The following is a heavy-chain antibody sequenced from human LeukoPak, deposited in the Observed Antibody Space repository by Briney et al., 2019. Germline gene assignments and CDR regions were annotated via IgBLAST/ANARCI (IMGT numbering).Heavy chain of an antibody. CDR1: GYTFTGYY. CDR3: ARDSGEVPDY. V-gene: IGHV1-2*02. J-gene: IGHJ4*02. Sequence: ASVKVSCKASGYTFTGYYMHWVRQAPGQGLEWMGWINPNSGGTNYAQRFQDRVTMTRDTSISTAYMEVSRLRYDDTAVYYCARDSGEVPDYWGQGTLVTVSS. CDR2: INPNSGGT. D-gene: IGHD3-10*01.